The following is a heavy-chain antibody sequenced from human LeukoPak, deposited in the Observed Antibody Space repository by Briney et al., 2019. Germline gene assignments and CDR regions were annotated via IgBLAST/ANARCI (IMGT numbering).Heavy chain of an antibody. CDR1: GFTFSSYA. J-gene: IGHJ4*02. CDR2: IKSKTEGGTT. CDR3: TTDGWSIEY. D-gene: IGHD6-19*01. V-gene: IGHV3-15*01. Sequence: PGGSLRLSCAASGFTFSSYAMSWVRQPPGKGLEWVGRIKSKTEGGTTDYAAPVKGRFTISRDASKPTLYLQMNSLKTEDTAVYYCTTDGWSIEYWGQGTLVTVSS.